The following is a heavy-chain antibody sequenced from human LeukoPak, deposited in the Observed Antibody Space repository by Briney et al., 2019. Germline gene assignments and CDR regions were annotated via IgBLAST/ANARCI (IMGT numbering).Heavy chain of an antibody. CDR2: INNGGSTT. D-gene: IGHD5-24*01. CDR3: ARRAPTRYFDY. V-gene: IGHV3-74*01. CDR1: GFTFSSYW. J-gene: IGHJ4*02. Sequence: QPGGSQRLSCAASGFTFSSYWMHWVRQAPGKGLVWVSAINNGGSTTAYADSVKGRFTISRDNAKNTLYLQMNSLRAEDTAVYYCARRAPTRYFDYWGQGTLVTVSS.